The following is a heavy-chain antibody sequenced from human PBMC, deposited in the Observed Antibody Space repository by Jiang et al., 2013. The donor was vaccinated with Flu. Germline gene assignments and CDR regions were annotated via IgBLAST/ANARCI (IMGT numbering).Heavy chain of an antibody. V-gene: IGHV4-59*01. Sequence: SRVTISVDTSKNQFSLKLSSVTAADTAVYYCVGYCAGGRCPDKWGQGTLVTVSS. J-gene: IGHJ4*02. CDR3: VGYCAGGRCPDK. D-gene: IGHD2-15*01.